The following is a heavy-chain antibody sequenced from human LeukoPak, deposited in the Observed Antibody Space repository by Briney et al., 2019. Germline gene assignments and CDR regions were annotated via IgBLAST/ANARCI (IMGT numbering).Heavy chain of an antibody. CDR2: IYSGGST. J-gene: IGHJ2*01. Sequence: GGSLRLSCAASGFTFSSYAMSWVRQAPGKGLEWVSVIYSGGSTYYADSVKGRFTISRDNSKNTLYLQMNSLRAEDTAVYYCARSDYYDSSGYYYWYFDLWGRGTLVTVSS. V-gene: IGHV3-53*01. CDR1: GFTFSSYA. D-gene: IGHD3-22*01. CDR3: ARSDYYDSSGYYYWYFDL.